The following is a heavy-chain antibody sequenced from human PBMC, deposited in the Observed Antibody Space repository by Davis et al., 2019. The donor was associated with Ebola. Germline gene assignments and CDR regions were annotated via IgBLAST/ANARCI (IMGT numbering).Heavy chain of an antibody. CDR2: ISGRGDST. J-gene: IGHJ6*02. Sequence: GGSLRLSCAASGFTFGSYVMSWVRQAPGKGLEWLSSISGRGDSTYYADSVKGRFTISRDNSKNTLYLQMNSLRAEDTAVYYCARDGHIVVGPYAMDVWGQGTTVTVSS. CDR1: GFTFGSYV. D-gene: IGHD2-21*01. CDR3: ARDGHIVVGPYAMDV. V-gene: IGHV3-23*01.